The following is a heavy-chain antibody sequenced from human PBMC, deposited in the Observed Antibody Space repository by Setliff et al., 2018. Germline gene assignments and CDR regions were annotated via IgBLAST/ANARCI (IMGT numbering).Heavy chain of an antibody. J-gene: IGHJ4*02. CDR1: GDTFRSYG. V-gene: IGHV1-69*05. Sequence: GASVKVSCKASGDTFRSYGISWVRQAPGQGLEWMGGTIPSFGSTNYAQKFQDRVTIITDESTSTAYMELRSLRSDDTAVYYCARGPLDFVVLPAAGKFDYWGQGTQVTVSS. CDR2: TIPSFGST. CDR3: ARGPLDFVVLPAAGKFDY. D-gene: IGHD2-2*01.